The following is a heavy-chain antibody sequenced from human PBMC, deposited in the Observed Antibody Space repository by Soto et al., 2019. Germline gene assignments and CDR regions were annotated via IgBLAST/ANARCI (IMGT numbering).Heavy chain of an antibody. Sequence: QVQLVQSGAEVKKPESSVKVSCKAHGGTFSTYAISWVRQAPGQGLEWMGGIIPMFGTANYAQRFQDRDTITADESTNTVYMELSSLRSEDTAVYFCASGIQLWLRRINNGYSGWGQGTLVTVSS. D-gene: IGHD5-12*01. CDR2: IIPMFGTA. CDR3: ASGIQLWLRRINNGYSG. V-gene: IGHV1-69*12. CDR1: GGTFSTYA. J-gene: IGHJ4*02.